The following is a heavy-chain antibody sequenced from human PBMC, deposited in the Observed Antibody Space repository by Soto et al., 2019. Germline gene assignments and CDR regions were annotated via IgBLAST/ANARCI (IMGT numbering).Heavy chain of an antibody. D-gene: IGHD3-22*01. CDR2: IYYSGST. Sequence: SETLSLTCPVSCGSISSGGYYWSWIRQHPGKGLEWIGYIYYSGSTYYNPSLKSRVTISVDTSKNQFSLKRSSVTAADTAVYYCARGPKYYYDSSGYHYWGQGTLVTVSS. CDR3: ARGPKYYYDSSGYHY. CDR1: CGSISSGGYY. J-gene: IGHJ4*02. V-gene: IGHV4-31*03.